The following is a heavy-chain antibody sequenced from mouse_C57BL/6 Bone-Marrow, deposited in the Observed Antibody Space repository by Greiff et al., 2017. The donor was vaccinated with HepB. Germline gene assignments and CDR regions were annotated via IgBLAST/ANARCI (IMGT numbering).Heavy chain of an antibody. V-gene: IGHV1-42*01. CDR1: GYSFTGYY. D-gene: IGHD1-1*01. CDR3: TRGTTVFDY. J-gene: IGHJ2*01. CDR2: INPDTGRT. Sequence: EVKLVESGPELVKPGASVKISCKASGYSFTGYYMHWVKQSPENSLVWIGEINPDTGRTTYNQKFKDKATLTVDKSSSIVYLQLKSLTSEESPVYYCTRGTTVFDYWGQGTTLTVSS.